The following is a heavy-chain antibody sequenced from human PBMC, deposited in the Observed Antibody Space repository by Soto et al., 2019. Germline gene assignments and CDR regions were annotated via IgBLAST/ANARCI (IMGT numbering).Heavy chain of an antibody. CDR2: IYSGGST. V-gene: IGHV3-53*01. J-gene: IGHJ6*02. D-gene: IGHD3-22*01. CDR3: ARDQISSSGYYYYYGMDV. CDR1: GFTVSSNY. Sequence: HPGGSLRLSCAASGFTVSSNYMSWVRQAPGKGLEWVSVIYSGGSTYYADSVKGRFTISRDNSKNTLYLQMNSLRAEDTAVYYCARDQISSSGYYYYYGMDVWGQGTTVTVSS.